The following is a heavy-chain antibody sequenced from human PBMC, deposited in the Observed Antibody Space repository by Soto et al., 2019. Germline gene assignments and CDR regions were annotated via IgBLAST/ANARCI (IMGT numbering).Heavy chain of an antibody. CDR2: ISGSGDST. J-gene: IGHJ4*02. CDR1: GFTFGTYA. V-gene: IGHV3-23*01. D-gene: IGHD6-19*01. Sequence: EVQLLESGGGLVQPGGSLRLSCAASGFTFGTYAMNWFGQAPGKGLEWVSGISGSGDSTYYADSVKGRFTVSRDNSKNTLYLQMNSLRAEDTAVFYCAKERSSGWSFDYWGQGTLVTVSS. CDR3: AKERSSGWSFDY.